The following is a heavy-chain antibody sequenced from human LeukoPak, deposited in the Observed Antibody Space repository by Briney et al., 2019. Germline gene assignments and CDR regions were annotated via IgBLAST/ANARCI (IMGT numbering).Heavy chain of an antibody. Sequence: PSETLSLTCTVSGGSISSYYWSWIRQPAGKGLEWIGRIYTSGSTNYNPSLKSRVTISIDKSKNQFSLKLSSVTAADTAVYYCAREVPNSSGYYSVRAFDYWGQGTLVTVSS. J-gene: IGHJ4*02. D-gene: IGHD3-22*01. CDR2: IYTSGST. CDR1: GGSISSYY. CDR3: AREVPNSSGYYSVRAFDY. V-gene: IGHV4-4*07.